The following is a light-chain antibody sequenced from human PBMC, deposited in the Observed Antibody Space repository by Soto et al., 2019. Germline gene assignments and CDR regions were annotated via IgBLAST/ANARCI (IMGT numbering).Light chain of an antibody. Sequence: ILLSQSPGTLSVSPGERVTFSCRASQSVSDRSLAWYQHKVGQAPRLLIYGASSRATGIPDRFSGSGSGTDFTLTISRLEPEDFAVYYCQQYGSSPRTFGQGTKLEIK. CDR2: GAS. CDR1: QSVSDRS. V-gene: IGKV3-20*01. CDR3: QQYGSSPRT. J-gene: IGKJ2*01.